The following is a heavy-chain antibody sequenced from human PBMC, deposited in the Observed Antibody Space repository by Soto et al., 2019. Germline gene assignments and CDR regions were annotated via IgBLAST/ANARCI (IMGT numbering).Heavy chain of an antibody. CDR1: GFTVSSFH. V-gene: IGHV3-53*02. Sequence: VQLVETGGGLIQPGGSLRLSCAASGFTVSSFHMSWVRQAPGKGLEWVSVIYSGGSTNYADSVKVRFTISRDNSKNTLYLQMNSLRAEDTAVYYCARGSFRREYYYGLDVWGQGNTVTVS. J-gene: IGHJ6*02. CDR3: ARGSFRREYYYGLDV. CDR2: IYSGGST.